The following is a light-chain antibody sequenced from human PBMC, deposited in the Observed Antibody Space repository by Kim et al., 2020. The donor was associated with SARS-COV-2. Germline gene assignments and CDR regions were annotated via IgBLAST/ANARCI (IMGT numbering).Light chain of an antibody. V-gene: IGLV1-40*01. CDR1: SSNIGAGYD. J-gene: IGLJ3*02. CDR2: GNS. Sequence: QSVLTQPPSVSGAPGQRVTISCTGSSSNIGAGYDVHWYQQLPGTAPKLLIYGNSNRPSGVPDRFSGSKSGTSASLAITGLQAEDEADYYCQSYDSSLSGPSNWVFGGGTQLTVL. CDR3: QSYDSSLSGPSNWV.